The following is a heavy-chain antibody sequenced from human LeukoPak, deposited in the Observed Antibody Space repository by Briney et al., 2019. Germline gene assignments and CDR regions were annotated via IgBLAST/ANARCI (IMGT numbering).Heavy chain of an antibody. CDR1: GYTLTELS. V-gene: IGHV1-24*01. J-gene: IGHJ4*02. CDR2: FDPEDGET. Sequence: ASVKVSCKVSGYTLTELSMHWVRQAPGKGREWMGGFDPEDGETIYAQKFQGRVTMTEDTSTDTAYMELSSLRSEDTAVYYCASWSAWMVRGVITPEYWGQGPLVTVSS. CDR3: ASWSAWMVRGVITPEY. D-gene: IGHD3-10*01.